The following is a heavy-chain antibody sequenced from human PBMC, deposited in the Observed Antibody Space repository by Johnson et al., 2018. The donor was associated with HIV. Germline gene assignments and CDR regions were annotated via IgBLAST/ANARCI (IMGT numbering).Heavy chain of an antibody. CDR2: ISWNGGST. V-gene: IGHV3-20*04. CDR3: ARVMGDCSGGSCYRWGTFDI. CDR1: GFTFDDYG. J-gene: IGHJ3*02. D-gene: IGHD2-15*01. Sequence: VQLVESGGGVVRPGGSLRLSCAASGFTFDDYGMSWVRQVPGKGLGWVPGISWNGGSTGYADSVRGRFTISSDNAKNALYLQMNSLRAEDTALYYCARVMGDCSGGSCYRWGTFDIWGQGTMVTVSS.